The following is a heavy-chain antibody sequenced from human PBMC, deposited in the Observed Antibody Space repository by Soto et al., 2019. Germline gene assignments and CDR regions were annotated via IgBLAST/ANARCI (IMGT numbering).Heavy chain of an antibody. V-gene: IGHV4-30-2*01. Sequence: SETLSLTCTVSGGSISSSSYSWGWIRQPPGKGLEWIGYIYHSGSTYYNPSLKSRVTISVDRSKNQFSLKLSSVTAADTAVYYCARVPDRWGQGTLVTVSS. D-gene: IGHD2-2*01. CDR3: ARVPDR. CDR1: GGSISSSSYS. CDR2: IYHSGST. J-gene: IGHJ5*02.